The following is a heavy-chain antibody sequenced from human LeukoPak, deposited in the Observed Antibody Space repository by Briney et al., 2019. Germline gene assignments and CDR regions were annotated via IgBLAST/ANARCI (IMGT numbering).Heavy chain of an antibody. Sequence: SETLSLTCIVSGYSVSSNSYWAWIRQSPGKGLEWIGSIHHGGNTYYNPSLMSRVSMSIDTSKNQCSLNLRSVTAADTAIFYCARWLGNGFDMWGQGTMVTVSS. D-gene: IGHD6-19*01. CDR3: ARWLGNGFDM. V-gene: IGHV4-38-2*02. CDR1: GYSVSSNSY. CDR2: IHHGGNT. J-gene: IGHJ3*02.